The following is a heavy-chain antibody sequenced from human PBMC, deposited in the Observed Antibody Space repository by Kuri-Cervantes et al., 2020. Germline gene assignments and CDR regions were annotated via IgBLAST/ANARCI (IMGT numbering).Heavy chain of an antibody. V-gene: IGHV5-51*01. Sequence: GGSLRLSCKCSGYSFTSYWIGWVRQLPGKGLEWMGIIYPSDSETRYSPSFQGQVTISVDKSINTAYLQWSSLKASDTAMYYCASGAAVAGEGNWFDPWGQGTLVTVSS. J-gene: IGHJ5*02. CDR3: ASGAAVAGEGNWFDP. CDR2: IYPSDSET. D-gene: IGHD6-19*01. CDR1: GYSFTSYW.